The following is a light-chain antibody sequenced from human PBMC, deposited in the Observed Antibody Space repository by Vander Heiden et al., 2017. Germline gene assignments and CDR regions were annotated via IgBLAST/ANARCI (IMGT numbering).Light chain of an antibody. J-gene: IGKJ4*01. Sequence: DIVMTQSPDSLAVSLGERANINCKSSQSVLYSSNNKNYLAWYQQKPGHPPKLLIYWASTRESGVPDRFSGSGSGTDFTLTISSLQAEDVAVYYCQQYYSTLLTFGGGTKVEIK. CDR1: QSVLYSSNNKNY. CDR2: WAS. CDR3: QQYYSTLLT. V-gene: IGKV4-1*01.